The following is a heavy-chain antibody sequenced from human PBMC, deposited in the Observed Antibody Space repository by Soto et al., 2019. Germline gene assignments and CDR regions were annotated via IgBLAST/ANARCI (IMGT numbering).Heavy chain of an antibody. D-gene: IGHD5-12*01. CDR1: GFTFSSYD. CDR3: ARVKHGGYAD. V-gene: IGHV3-13*01. CDR2: IGTAGDT. J-gene: IGHJ4*02. Sequence: EVQLVESGGGLVQPGGSLRLSCAASGFTFSSYDMHWVRQATGKGLEWVSAIGTAGDTYYPGSVKGRFTSSRENAKNSLYLQMNSLRAVDTAVYYCARVKHGGYADWGQGPLVTVSS.